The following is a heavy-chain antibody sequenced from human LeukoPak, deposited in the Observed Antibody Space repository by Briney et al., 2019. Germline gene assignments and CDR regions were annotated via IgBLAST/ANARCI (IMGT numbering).Heavy chain of an antibody. CDR2: IYPGDSDT. CDR1: GYSFTSYW. CDR3: ARHVGAAWSFDY. J-gene: IGHJ4*02. Sequence: GESLKISCKGSGYSFTSYWIGWLRQLPGKGLEGMGIIYPGDSDTRYSPSFQGQVTISADKSISTAYLQWGSLKAPDTAMYYCARHVGAAWSFDYWGQGTLVTVSS. D-gene: IGHD1-26*01. V-gene: IGHV5-51*01.